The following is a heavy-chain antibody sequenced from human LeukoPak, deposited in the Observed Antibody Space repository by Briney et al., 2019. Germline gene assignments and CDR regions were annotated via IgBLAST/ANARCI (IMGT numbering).Heavy chain of an antibody. CDR2: INHSGST. V-gene: IGHV4-34*01. D-gene: IGHD3-22*01. J-gene: IGHJ4*02. CDR3: ARERERGNYYDSSADRKIDY. CDR1: GGSFSGYY. Sequence: PSETLSLTCAVYGGSFSGYYWSWIRQPPGKGLEWIGEINHSGSTNYNPSLKSRVTISVDTSKNQFSLKLSSVTAADTAVYYCARERERGNYYDSSADRKIDYWGQGTLVTVSS.